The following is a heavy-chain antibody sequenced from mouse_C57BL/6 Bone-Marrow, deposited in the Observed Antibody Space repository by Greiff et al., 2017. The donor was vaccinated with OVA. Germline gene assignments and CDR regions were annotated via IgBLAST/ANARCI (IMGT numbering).Heavy chain of an antibody. CDR3: AVQTYCCDY. CDR2: INPNNGGT. Sequence: LVEPGASVKIPCKASGYTFTDYNMDWVKQSHGKSLEWIGDINPNNGGTIYNQKFKGKATLTVDKSSSTAYMELRSLTSEDTAVYYCAVQTYCCDYWGQGTTLTVSS. V-gene: IGHV1-18*01. CDR1: GYTFTDYN. J-gene: IGHJ2*01.